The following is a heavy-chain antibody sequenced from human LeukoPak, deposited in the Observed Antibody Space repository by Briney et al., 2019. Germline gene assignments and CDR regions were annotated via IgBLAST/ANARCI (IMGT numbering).Heavy chain of an antibody. D-gene: IGHD3-22*01. CDR2: AKKDGSET. Sequence: GGSLRLSCAASGFTFSTYAMTWVRQAPGKGLEWVGHAKKDGSETYYVDSVKGRFTISRDNAKNSLFLQMNSLRAEDTAVYYCARDLPSSGYYYRDAFDIWGQGTLVTVSS. V-gene: IGHV3-7*01. J-gene: IGHJ3*02. CDR3: ARDLPSSGYYYRDAFDI. CDR1: GFTFSTYA.